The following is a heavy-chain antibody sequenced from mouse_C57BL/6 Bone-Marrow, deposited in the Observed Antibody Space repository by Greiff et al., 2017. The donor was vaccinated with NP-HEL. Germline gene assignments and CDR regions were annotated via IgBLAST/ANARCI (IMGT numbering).Heavy chain of an antibody. D-gene: IGHD1-1*02. J-gene: IGHJ2*01. Sequence: QVQLQQPGAELVKPGASVKLSCKASGYTFTSYWMHWVKQRPGQGLEWIGMIHPNSGSTNYNEKFKSKATLTVDKSSSTAYMQLSSLTSEDSPVYYCARSGGYYGFDYWGQGTTLTVSS. CDR3: ARSGGYYGFDY. CDR1: GYTFTSYW. V-gene: IGHV1-64*01. CDR2: IHPNSGST.